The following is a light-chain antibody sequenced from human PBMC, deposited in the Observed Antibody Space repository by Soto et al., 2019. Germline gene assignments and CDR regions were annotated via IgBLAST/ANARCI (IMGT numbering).Light chain of an antibody. J-gene: IGLJ1*01. V-gene: IGLV2-14*01. CDR3: SSYTSSNTLV. CDR1: SSDVGGYNF. CDR2: DVS. Sequence: QSALTQPASVSGSPGQSITISCTGTSSDVGGYNFVSWYQQHPGKGPKLMIYDVSNRPSGVSNRFSGSKSGNTASLTISGLQAEDEADYYCSSYTSSNTLVFGTGTKLTVL.